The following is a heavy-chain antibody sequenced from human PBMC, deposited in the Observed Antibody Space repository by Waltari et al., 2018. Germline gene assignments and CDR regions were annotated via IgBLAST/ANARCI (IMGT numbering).Heavy chain of an antibody. V-gene: IGHV1-8*01. J-gene: IGHJ4*02. CDR1: GYTFTSYD. D-gene: IGHD2-15*01. CDR3: ARGQGPYCSGGSCYSGEDY. CDR2: MNPNSGNT. Sequence: QVQLVQSGAEVKKPGASVKVSCKASGYTFTSYDINWVRQATGQGLEWMGWMNPNSGNTGYAQKFKGRVTMSRNTSISTADMELSSLRSEDTAVYYCARGQGPYCSGGSCYSGEDYWGQGTLVTVSS.